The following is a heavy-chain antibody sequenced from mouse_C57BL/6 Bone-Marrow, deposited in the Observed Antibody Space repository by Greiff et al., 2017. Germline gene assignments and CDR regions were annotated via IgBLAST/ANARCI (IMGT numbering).Heavy chain of an antibody. CDR3: ARVIQGWYFDV. D-gene: IGHD1-1*01. V-gene: IGHV5-16*01. CDR1: GFTFSDYY. J-gene: IGHJ1*03. CDR2: INYDGSST. Sequence: EVQLVESEGGLVQPGSSMKLSCTASGFTFSDYYVAWVRQVPEKGLEWVANINYDGSSTYYLDSLKSRFIISRDNAKNILYLQMSSLKSEDTATYYCARVIQGWYFDVWGTGTTVTVSS.